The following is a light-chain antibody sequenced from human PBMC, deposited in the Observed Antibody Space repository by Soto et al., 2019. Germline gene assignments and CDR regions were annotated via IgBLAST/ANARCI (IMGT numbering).Light chain of an antibody. V-gene: IGKV3-20*01. CDR1: QSVSSSY. J-gene: IGKJ1*01. Sequence: EIVLTQSPGTLSLSPGERATLSCRASQSVSSSYLAWYQQRPGQAPRLLIYGASSRATDIPDRFSGSGSGTDFTLTNSRLEPEDFAVYYCQQYGSSPWTFGQGTKVEIK. CDR3: QQYGSSPWT. CDR2: GAS.